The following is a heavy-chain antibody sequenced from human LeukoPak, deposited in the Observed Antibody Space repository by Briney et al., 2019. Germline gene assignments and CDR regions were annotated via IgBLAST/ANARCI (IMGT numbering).Heavy chain of an antibody. J-gene: IGHJ4*02. CDR3: ERDRSRWDRDMVTNVDY. CDR2: IWWDGSNK. CDR1: GFTFSSDG. D-gene: IGHD5-18*01. Sequence: PGGSLRLSCAASGFTFSSDGMHWVRQAPGKGLEWVSVIWWDGSNKYYADSVKGRFTSSRDNSKNTLYLQMNIMRAEDTSVYYCERDRSRWDRDMVTNVDYWGQGTLVTVSS. V-gene: IGHV3-33*01.